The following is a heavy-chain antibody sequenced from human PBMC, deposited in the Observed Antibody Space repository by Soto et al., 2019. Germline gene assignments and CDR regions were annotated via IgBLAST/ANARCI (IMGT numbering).Heavy chain of an antibody. D-gene: IGHD3-16*02. CDR3: ARVVRLGELSLFFDY. CDR2: IYYSGST. V-gene: IGHV4-31*03. J-gene: IGHJ4*02. CDR1: GGSINSGGYY. Sequence: QVQLQESGPGLVKPSQTLSLTCTVSGGSINSGGYYWSWIRQHPGKGLEWIGYIYYSGSTYYNPSLKSRVTISVDTSKNQFSLKLSSVTAADTAVYYCARVVRLGELSLFFDYWGQGTLVTVSS.